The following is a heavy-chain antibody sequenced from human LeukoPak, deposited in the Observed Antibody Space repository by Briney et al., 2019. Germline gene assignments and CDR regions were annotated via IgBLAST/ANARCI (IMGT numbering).Heavy chain of an antibody. CDR1: GGSISSGSYY. D-gene: IGHD7-27*01. CDR3: ASTRPKKLWGSDY. J-gene: IGHJ4*02. V-gene: IGHV4-61*02. CDR2: IYTSGST. Sequence: SQTLSLTCTVSGGSISSGSYYWSWIRQPAGKGLEWIGRIYTSGSTNYNPSPKSRVTISVDTSKNQFSLKLSSVTAADTAVYYCASTRPKKLWGSDYWGQGTLVTVSS.